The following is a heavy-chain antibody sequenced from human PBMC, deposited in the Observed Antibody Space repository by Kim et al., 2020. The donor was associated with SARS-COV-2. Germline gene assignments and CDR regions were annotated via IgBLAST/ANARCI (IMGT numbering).Heavy chain of an antibody. CDR3: AREPYKTDYYDSSGYYLDYYYYGRDV. D-gene: IGHD3-22*01. J-gene: IGHJ6*02. CDR1: GFTVSSNY. V-gene: IGHV3-53*01. Sequence: GGSLRLSCAASGFTVSSNYMSWVRQAPGKGLEWVSVIYSGGSTYYADSVKGRFTISRDNSKNTLYLQMNSLRAEDTAVYYCAREPYKTDYYDSSGYYLDYYYYGRDVGGQGPTVTVPS. CDR2: IYSGGST.